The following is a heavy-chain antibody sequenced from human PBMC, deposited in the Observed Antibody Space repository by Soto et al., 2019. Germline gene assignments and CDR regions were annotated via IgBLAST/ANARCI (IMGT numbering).Heavy chain of an antibody. Sequence: QVQLQESGPGLVKPSQTLSLTCTVSGGSISSGDYYWSWIRQPPGKGLEWIGYIYYSGSTYYNPSLKSRVTISVDTSKNQFSLKLSSVTAADTAVYYCARDPAWGFGYYYGMDVWGQGTTVTVSS. J-gene: IGHJ6*02. V-gene: IGHV4-30-4*01. CDR1: GGSISSGDYY. D-gene: IGHD3-10*01. CDR2: IYYSGST. CDR3: ARDPAWGFGYYYGMDV.